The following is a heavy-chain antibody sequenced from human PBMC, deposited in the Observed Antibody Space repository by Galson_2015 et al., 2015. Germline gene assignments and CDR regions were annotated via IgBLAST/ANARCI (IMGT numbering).Heavy chain of an antibody. V-gene: IGHV1-69*02. CDR3: ARIHQGSHHYDSRGFDY. Sequence: SVKVSCKASGGTFSSHTISWVRQAPGQGLEWMGRIIPILGIANYAQKFQGRVTITADKSTSTAYMELSSLRSEDTAVYYCARIHQGSHHYDSRGFDYWGQGTLLTVSS. CDR1: GGTFSSHT. D-gene: IGHD3-22*01. J-gene: IGHJ4*02. CDR2: IIPILGIA.